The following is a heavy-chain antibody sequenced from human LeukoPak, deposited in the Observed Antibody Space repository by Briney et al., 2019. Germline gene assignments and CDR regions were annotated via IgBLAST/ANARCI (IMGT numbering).Heavy chain of an antibody. CDR2: IYYSGST. D-gene: IGHD3-10*01. V-gene: IGHV4-59*01. CDR1: GGAISSYY. Sequence: PSETLSLTCTVSGGAISSYYWSWIRQPPGKGLEWIGYIYYSGSTNYNPSLKSRVTISVDTSKNQFPLKLSSVTAADTAVYYCARDGPSGGFDPWGQGTLVTVSS. J-gene: IGHJ5*02. CDR3: ARDGPSGGFDP.